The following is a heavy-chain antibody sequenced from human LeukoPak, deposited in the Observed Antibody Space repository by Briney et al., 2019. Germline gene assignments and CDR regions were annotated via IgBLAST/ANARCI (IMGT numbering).Heavy chain of an antibody. CDR2: IYHSGST. J-gene: IGHJ4*02. Sequence: SETLSLTCTVSGGSISSYYWSWIRQPPGKGLEWIGYIYHSGSTYYNPSLKSRVTISVDRSKNQFSLKLSSVTAADTAVYYCARDRESTAMVMDYWGQGTLVTVSS. V-gene: IGHV4-59*12. CDR3: ARDRESTAMVMDY. CDR1: GGSISSYY. D-gene: IGHD5-18*01.